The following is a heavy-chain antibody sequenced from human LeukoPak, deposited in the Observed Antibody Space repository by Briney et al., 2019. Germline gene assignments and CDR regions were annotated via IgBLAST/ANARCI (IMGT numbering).Heavy chain of an antibody. CDR1: GFTFSSYG. CDR2: ISYDGSNK. J-gene: IGHJ4*02. Sequence: TGGSLRLSCAASGFTFSSYGMPWVRQAPGKGLEWVAVISYDGSNKYYADSVKGRFTISRDNSKNTLYLQMNSLRAEDTAVYYCATNFPTSFDYWGQGTLVTVSS. D-gene: IGHD1-1*01. CDR3: ATNFPTSFDY. V-gene: IGHV3-30*03.